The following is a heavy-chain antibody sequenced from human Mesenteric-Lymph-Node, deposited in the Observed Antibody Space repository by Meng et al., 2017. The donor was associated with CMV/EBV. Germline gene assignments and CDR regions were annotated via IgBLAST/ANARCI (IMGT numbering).Heavy chain of an antibody. V-gene: IGHV3-74*01. CDR1: GFTFSTYY. Sequence: GESLKISCAASGFTFSTYYMHWVRQAPGKGLVWVSRIKGDGSRTNYADSVKGRFTISRDNAKNTLYLQMNSLRAEDTAVYYCVTWLGYYYYGMDVWGQGTTVTVSS. CDR2: IKGDGSRT. D-gene: IGHD3-22*01. J-gene: IGHJ6*02. CDR3: VTWLGYYYYGMDV.